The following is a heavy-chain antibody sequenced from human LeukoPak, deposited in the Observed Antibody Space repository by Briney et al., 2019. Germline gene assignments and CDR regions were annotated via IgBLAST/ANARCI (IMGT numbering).Heavy chain of an antibody. V-gene: IGHV5-51*01. J-gene: IGHJ4*02. CDR3: ARTANLRSAGYVD. CDR1: GYIFSTYW. CDR2: IYPGDSDT. D-gene: IGHD3-9*01. Sequence: GESLQISCKGSGYIFSTYWIGWVRRMPGKGLEWMGIIYPGDSDTRYSPSFQGQVTISADQSISTAYLQWSSLKASDTAIYYCARTANLRSAGYVDWGQGTLVTVSS.